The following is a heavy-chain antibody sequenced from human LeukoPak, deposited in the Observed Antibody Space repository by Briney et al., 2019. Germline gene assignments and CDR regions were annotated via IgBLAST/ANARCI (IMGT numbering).Heavy chain of an antibody. J-gene: IGHJ4*02. Sequence: PGGSLRLSCAVSGFTFSDYYMTWIRQAPGKGLEWVSKISSGSSYTNYADSVKGRFTISRDNVKNSLYLQMNSLRAKDTAVYYCAKVNSGRYLDYWGQGTLVTVSS. V-gene: IGHV3-11*03. D-gene: IGHD3-10*01. CDR2: ISSGSSYT. CDR3: AKVNSGRYLDY. CDR1: GFTFSDYY.